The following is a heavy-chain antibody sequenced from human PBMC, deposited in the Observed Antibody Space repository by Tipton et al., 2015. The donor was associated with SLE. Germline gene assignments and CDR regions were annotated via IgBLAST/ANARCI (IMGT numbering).Heavy chain of an antibody. D-gene: IGHD3-16*01. CDR2: ISYDGSNK. CDR3: GTSWGSYCPFDY. Sequence: SLRLSCAASGLTFSSYAMHWVRQAPGKGLEWVAVISYDGSNKYYADSVKGRFTISRDNSKNTLYLQMNSLRAEDTAVYYCGTSWGSYCPFDYWGQGTLVTVSS. J-gene: IGHJ4*02. CDR1: GLTFSSYA. V-gene: IGHV3-30*04.